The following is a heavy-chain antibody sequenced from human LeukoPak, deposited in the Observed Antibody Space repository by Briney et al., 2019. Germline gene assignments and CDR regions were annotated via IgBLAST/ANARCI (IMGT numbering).Heavy chain of an antibody. Sequence: PSETLSLTCAVYGGSFSGYYWSWIRQPPGKGREWIGDINHSGSTNYNPSLKSRVTISVDTSKNQFSLKLSSVTAADTAVYYCASRYSSGWYLDYWGQGTLVTVSS. J-gene: IGHJ4*02. D-gene: IGHD6-19*01. CDR1: GGSFSGYY. CDR3: ASRYSSGWYLDY. CDR2: INHSGST. V-gene: IGHV4-34*01.